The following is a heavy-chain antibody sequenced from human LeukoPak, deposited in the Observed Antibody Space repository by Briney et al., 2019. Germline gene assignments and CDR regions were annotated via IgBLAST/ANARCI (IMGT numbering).Heavy chain of an antibody. V-gene: IGHV3-66*01. CDR1: GFTVSSNY. J-gene: IGHJ4*02. CDR3: ARDSSGWPFDY. CDR2: IYSGGST. D-gene: IGHD6-19*01. Sequence: GGSLRLSCAASGFTVSSNYMSWVRQAPVKGLEWVSVIYSGGSTYYADSVKGRFTISRDNSKNTLYLQMNSLRAEDTAVYYCARDSSGWPFDYWGQGTLVTVSS.